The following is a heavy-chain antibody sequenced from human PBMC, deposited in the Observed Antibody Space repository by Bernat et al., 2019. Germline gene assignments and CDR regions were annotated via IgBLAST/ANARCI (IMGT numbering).Heavy chain of an antibody. J-gene: IGHJ6*02. Sequence: VQLVESGGGLVKPGGSLGVSCAASGFTFSSYGMHWVRQAPGKGLEWVAVISYDGSNKYYADSVKGRFTISRDNSKNTLYLQMNSLRAEDTAVYYCATDPGGLLRYFDWLLPSVGMDVWGQGTTVTVSS. CDR1: GFTFSSYG. CDR2: ISYDGSNK. CDR3: ATDPGGLLRYFDWLLPSVGMDV. D-gene: IGHD3-9*01. V-gene: IGHV3-30*03.